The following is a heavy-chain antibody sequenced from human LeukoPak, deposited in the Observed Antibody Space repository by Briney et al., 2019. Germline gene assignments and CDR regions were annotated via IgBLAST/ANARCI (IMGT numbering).Heavy chain of an antibody. Sequence: GGSLRLSCAASGSTFSSYAMHWVRQAPGKGLERVAFIRYDGSNKYYADSVKGRFTISRDNSKNTLYLQMNSLRAGDTAVYYCAKPHFDDWGQGTLVTVSS. CDR2: IRYDGSNK. CDR1: GSTFSSYA. J-gene: IGHJ4*02. CDR3: AKPHFDD. V-gene: IGHV3-30*02.